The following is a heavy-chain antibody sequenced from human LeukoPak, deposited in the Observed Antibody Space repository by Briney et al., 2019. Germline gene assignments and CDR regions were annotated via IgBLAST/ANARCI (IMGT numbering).Heavy chain of an antibody. V-gene: IGHV3-7*01. D-gene: IGHD6-6*01. CDR1: GFTFRNFD. CDR2: IKQDGSEK. CDR3: ARDLVSSTNYYYYYMDV. J-gene: IGHJ6*03. Sequence: GGSLRLSCAAYGFTFRNFDMSWVRQAAGKGLEWVANIKQDGSEKYYVDSVKGRFTISRDNAKNSLYLQMNSLRAEDTAVYYCARDLVSSTNYYYYYMDVWGKGTTVTVSS.